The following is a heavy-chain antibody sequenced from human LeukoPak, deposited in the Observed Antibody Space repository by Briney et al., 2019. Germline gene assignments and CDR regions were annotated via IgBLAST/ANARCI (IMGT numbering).Heavy chain of an antibody. CDR3: ARDYRVASIGGEDYYDSSGYYYGY. Sequence: GGSLRLSCAASGFTFDDYGMSWVRQAPGKGLEWVSGINWNGGSTGYAGSVKGRFTISRDNAKNSLYLQMNSLRAEDTALYYCARDYRVASIGGEDYYDSSGYYYGYWGQGTLVTVSS. CDR1: GFTFDDYG. V-gene: IGHV3-20*04. J-gene: IGHJ4*02. D-gene: IGHD3-22*01. CDR2: INWNGGST.